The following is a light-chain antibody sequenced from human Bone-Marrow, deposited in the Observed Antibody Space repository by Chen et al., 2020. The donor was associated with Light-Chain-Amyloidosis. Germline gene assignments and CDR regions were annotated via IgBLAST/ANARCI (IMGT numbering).Light chain of an antibody. Sequence: SYELTQPPSVSVSPGQTARITCSGDDLPTKYAYWYQQKPGKAPVLVIHRDTERPSGISERFSGASSGTTATLTINGVQAEDEADYHCQSADSSGTYEVIFGGGTKLTVL. CDR2: RDT. CDR3: QSADSSGTYEVI. J-gene: IGLJ2*01. CDR1: DLPTKY. V-gene: IGLV3-25*03.